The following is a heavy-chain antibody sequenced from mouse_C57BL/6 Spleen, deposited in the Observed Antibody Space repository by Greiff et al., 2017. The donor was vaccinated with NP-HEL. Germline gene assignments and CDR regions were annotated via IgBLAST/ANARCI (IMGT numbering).Heavy chain of an antibody. CDR3: ARHTMITSYYFDY. V-gene: IGHV5-6*01. J-gene: IGHJ2*01. CDR1: GFTFSSYG. D-gene: IGHD2-4*01. CDR2: ISSGGSYT. Sequence: EVQRVESGGDLVKPGGSLKLSCAASGFTFSSYGMSWVRQTPDKRLEWVATISSGGSYTYYPDSVKGRFTISRDNAKNTLYLQMSSLKSEDTAMYYCARHTMITSYYFDYWGQGTTLTVSS.